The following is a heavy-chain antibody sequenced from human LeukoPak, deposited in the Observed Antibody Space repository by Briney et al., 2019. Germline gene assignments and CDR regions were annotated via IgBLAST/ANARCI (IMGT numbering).Heavy chain of an antibody. CDR2: IIPIFGTA. CDR1: GGTFSSYA. D-gene: IGHD6-19*01. V-gene: IGHV1-69*01. J-gene: IGHJ4*02. CDR3: AREAARGIAVAGTNNLDY. Sequence: GSSVKVSCKASGGTFSSYAISWVRQAPGQGLEWMGGIIPIFGTANYAQKFQGRVTITADESTSTAYMELSSLRSEDTAVYYCAREAARGIAVAGTNNLDYWGQGTLVTVSS.